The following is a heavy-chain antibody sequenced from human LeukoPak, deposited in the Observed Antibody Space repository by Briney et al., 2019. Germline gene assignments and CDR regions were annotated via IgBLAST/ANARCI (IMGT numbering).Heavy chain of an antibody. V-gene: IGHV3-23*01. D-gene: IGHD3-22*01. J-gene: IGHJ4*02. CDR1: GFTFSSYA. Sequence: GGSLRLSCAASGFTFSSYAMSWVRQAPGEGLEWVSAISGSGGSTYYADSVKGRFTISRDNSKNTLYLQMNSLRAEDTAVYYCAKDQFDDSSGYSTNYWGQGTLVTVSS. CDR2: ISGSGGST. CDR3: AKDQFDDSSGYSTNY.